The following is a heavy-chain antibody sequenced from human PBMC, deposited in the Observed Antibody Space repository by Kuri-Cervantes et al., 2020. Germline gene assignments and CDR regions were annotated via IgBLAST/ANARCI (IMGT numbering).Heavy chain of an antibody. D-gene: IGHD6-13*01. CDR2: ISSSSSYI. V-gene: IGHV3-21*01. CDR1: GFTFSSYS. J-gene: IGHJ4*02. Sequence: GESLKISCAASGFTFSSYSMNWVRQAPGKGLEWVSSISSSSSYIYYADSVKGRFTISRDNSKNTLYLQMNSLRAEDTAVYYCAKEDINIAAGPDYWGQGTLVTVSS. CDR3: AKEDINIAAGPDY.